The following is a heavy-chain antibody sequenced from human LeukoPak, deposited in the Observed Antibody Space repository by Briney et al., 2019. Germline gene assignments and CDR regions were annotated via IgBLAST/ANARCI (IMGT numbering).Heavy chain of an antibody. CDR3: AKDGYYYGSGITQASAFDI. D-gene: IGHD3-10*01. CDR1: GFTFSSYG. V-gene: IGHV3-23*01. CDR2: ISGSGGST. J-gene: IGHJ3*02. Sequence: QPGGSLRLSCAASGFTFSSYGTSWVRQAPGKGLEWVSAISGSGGSTYYADSVKGRFTISRDNSKNTLYLQMNSLRAEDTAVYYCAKDGYYYGSGITQASAFDIWGQGTMVTVSS.